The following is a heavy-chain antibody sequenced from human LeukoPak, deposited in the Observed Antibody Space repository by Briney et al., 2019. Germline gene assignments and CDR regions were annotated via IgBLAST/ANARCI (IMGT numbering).Heavy chain of an antibody. V-gene: IGHV1-2*02. CDR1: GYSFNDYY. J-gene: IGHJ4*02. Sequence: ASVKVSCKASGYSFNDYYMHWVRQAPGQGLEWMGWINPKSGGTNFAHKSQGRVALTTDTSMSTAYMELSALRSDDTAVYYCARDFVGGGSAGGYWGQGTLVTVSS. CDR3: ARDFVGGGSAGGY. D-gene: IGHD3-10*01. CDR2: INPKSGGT.